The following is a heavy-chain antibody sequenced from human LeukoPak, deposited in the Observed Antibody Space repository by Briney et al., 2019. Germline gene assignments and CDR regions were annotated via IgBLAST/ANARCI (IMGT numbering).Heavy chain of an antibody. Sequence: GSLRLSCAASGFTFSSYWMHWVRQAPGKGLVWVSRINADGSRTNYADSVKGRFSISTNNAKNTVFLQMNSLRPEDTAVYYHSRERRVTYYYYHMDVWGKGTTVTVSS. CDR1: GFTFSSYW. D-gene: IGHD2-21*02. J-gene: IGHJ6*03. V-gene: IGHV3-74*01. CDR3: SRERRVTYYYYHMDV. CDR2: INADGSRT.